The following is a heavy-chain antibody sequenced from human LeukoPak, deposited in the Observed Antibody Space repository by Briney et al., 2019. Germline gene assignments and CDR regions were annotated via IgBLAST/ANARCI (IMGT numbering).Heavy chain of an antibody. CDR2: ISYDGSNK. V-gene: IGHV3-30*18. Sequence: PGGSLRLSCAASGFTFSVYGMHWVRQAPGKGLEWVAVISYDGSNKYYADSVKGRFTISRDNSKNTLYLQMNSLRAEDTAVYYCAKVVVTPYYDGSGYYPNPTENSDYWGQGTLVTVSS. CDR1: GFTFSVYG. CDR3: AKVVVTPYYDGSGYYPNPTENSDY. J-gene: IGHJ4*02. D-gene: IGHD3-22*01.